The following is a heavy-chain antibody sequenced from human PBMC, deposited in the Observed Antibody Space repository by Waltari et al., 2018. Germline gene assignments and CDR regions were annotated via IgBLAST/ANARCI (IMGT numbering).Heavy chain of an antibody. CDR3: ARHWNWAWDY. Sequence: EVQLVESGGGLVQPGGSLRLSCVASGFTFSSSWMSWVRQAPGKGLEWVANTNEDGTAKHYVDSVKGRFTIARDNAKNSLYLQMSDRRAEDTAVYYCARHWNWAWDYWGQGTLVTVSS. CDR1: GFTFSSSW. J-gene: IGHJ4*02. CDR2: TNEDGTAK. D-gene: IGHD1-7*01. V-gene: IGHV3-7*01.